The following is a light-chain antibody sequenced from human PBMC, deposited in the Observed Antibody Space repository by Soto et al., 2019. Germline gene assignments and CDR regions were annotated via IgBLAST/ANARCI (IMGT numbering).Light chain of an antibody. V-gene: IGKV3-11*01. J-gene: IGKJ4*01. CDR3: QQRSILLT. CDR2: DAS. Sequence: EIVLTQSPGTLSLSPGERATLSCRASQSVKTYLAWYQQKPGQAPRLLIYDASNRAAGIPARFSGSGSGTDFTLTXSXXXXXXXXVYYCQQRSILLTFGGGTKVEIK. CDR1: QSVKTY.